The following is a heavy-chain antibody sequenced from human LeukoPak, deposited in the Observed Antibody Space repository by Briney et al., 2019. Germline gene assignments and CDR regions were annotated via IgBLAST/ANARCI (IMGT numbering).Heavy chain of an antibody. CDR2: IKQDGSEK. V-gene: IGHV3-7*03. D-gene: IGHD3-10*01. CDR1: GFTFSSYW. CDR3: ARGMELFLYWYLDL. J-gene: IGHJ2*01. Sequence: PGGSLRLSCAASGFTFSSYWMSWVRQAPGKGLEWVANIKQDGSEKYYVDSVKGRFTISRDNAKNSLYLQMNSLRAEDTAVYYCARGMELFLYWYLDLWGRGTLVTVSS.